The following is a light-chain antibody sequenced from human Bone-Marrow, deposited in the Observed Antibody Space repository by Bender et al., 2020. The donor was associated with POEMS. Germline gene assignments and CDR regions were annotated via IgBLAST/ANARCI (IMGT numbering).Light chain of an antibody. J-gene: IGLJ3*02. CDR1: NSNIGTNA. Sequence: QSVLTQPPSASGTPGQRVTISCSGSNSNIGTNAVNWYQQFPGTAPQHLIDSDNQRPSGVPDRFYAFKSGTSASLAISGLQSEDEADYYCAAWDAGLSGRVFGGGTKLTVL. CDR2: SDN. CDR3: AAWDAGLSGRV. V-gene: IGLV1-44*01.